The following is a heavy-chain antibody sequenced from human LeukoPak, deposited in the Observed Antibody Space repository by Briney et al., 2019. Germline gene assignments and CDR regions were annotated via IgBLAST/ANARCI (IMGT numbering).Heavy chain of an antibody. Sequence: SETLSLTCAVYGGSFSGYYWSWIRQPPGKGLEWIGEINHSGSTNYNPSPKSRVTISVDTSKNQFSLKLSSVTAADTAVYYCARGSGYSVATSGRDNWFDPWGQGTLVTVSS. D-gene: IGHD5/OR15-5a*01. J-gene: IGHJ5*02. CDR3: ARGSGYSVATSGRDNWFDP. CDR1: GGSFSGYY. V-gene: IGHV4-34*01. CDR2: INHSGST.